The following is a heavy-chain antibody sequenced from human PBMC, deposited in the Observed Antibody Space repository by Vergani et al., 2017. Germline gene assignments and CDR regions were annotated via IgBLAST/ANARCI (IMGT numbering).Heavy chain of an antibody. J-gene: IGHJ5*02. V-gene: IGHV1-46*01. CDR1: GYTFTSYY. Sequence: QVQLVQSGAEVKKPGASVKVSCQASGYTFTSYYIHWVRQAPGQGLEWMGIINPSGGSTNYAQKFQGRVTMTRDTSTSTVFMELSSLRSEVTAVYYCARGCGSTSCYKRGEDWFDPWGQGTLVTVSS. CDR2: INPSGGST. CDR3: ARGCGSTSCYKRGEDWFDP. D-gene: IGHD2-2*02.